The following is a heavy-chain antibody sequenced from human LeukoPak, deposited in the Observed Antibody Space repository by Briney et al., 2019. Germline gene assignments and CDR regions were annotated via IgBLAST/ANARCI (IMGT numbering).Heavy chain of an antibody. CDR1: GYTLTELS. V-gene: IGHV1-2*02. CDR2: INPKDGGT. J-gene: IGHJ5*02. D-gene: IGHD4-11*01. Sequence: GASVKVSCKVSGYTLTELSMHWVRQAPGQGLEWMGYINPKDGGTKYAQRFQDRVTMTRDTSINTAYMELSSLRSDDTAVYYCARDRPHQQLMPWGQGTLVTVSS. CDR3: ARDRPHQQLMP.